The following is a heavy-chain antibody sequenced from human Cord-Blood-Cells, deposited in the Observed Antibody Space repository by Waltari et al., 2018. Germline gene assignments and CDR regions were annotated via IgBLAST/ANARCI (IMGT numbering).Heavy chain of an antibody. D-gene: IGHD1-1*01. CDR1: GFTFSSYG. V-gene: IGHV3-30*03. Sequence: QVQLVESGGGVVQPGRSLRLSCAASGFTFSSYGMNWVRQAPGKGLEWVAVISYDGSNKYYADSVKGRFTISRDNSKNTLYLQMNSLRAEDTAVYYCAATAKLYWYFDLWGRGTLVTVSS. J-gene: IGHJ2*01. CDR2: ISYDGSNK. CDR3: AATAKLYWYFDL.